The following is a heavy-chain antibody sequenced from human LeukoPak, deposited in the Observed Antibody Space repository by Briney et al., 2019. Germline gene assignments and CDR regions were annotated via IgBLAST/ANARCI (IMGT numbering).Heavy chain of an antibody. CDR1: GFTFSSYA. V-gene: IGHV3-23*01. CDR2: ISGSGGST. Sequence: GGSLRLSCAASGFTFSSYAMSWVRQAPGKGLEWVSAISGSGGSTYYADSVKGRFPISRDNSKNTLYLQMNSLRAEDTAVYYCARHIVVVVAATDYWGQGTLVTVSS. D-gene: IGHD2-15*01. CDR3: ARHIVVVVAATDY. J-gene: IGHJ4*02.